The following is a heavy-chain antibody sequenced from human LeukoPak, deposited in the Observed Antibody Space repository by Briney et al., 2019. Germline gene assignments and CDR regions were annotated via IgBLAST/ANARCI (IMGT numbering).Heavy chain of an antibody. J-gene: IGHJ4*02. D-gene: IGHD3-3*01. V-gene: IGHV3-30*02. CDR3: AKESTIFGVVIMGALDY. CDR2: IRYDGSNK. Sequence: PGGSLRLSCAASGFTFSSYGMHWVRQAPGKGLEWVAFIRYDGSNKYYADSVKGRFTISRDNSKNTLYLQMNSLRAEDTAVYYCAKESTIFGVVIMGALDYWGQGTLVTVSS. CDR1: GFTFSSYG.